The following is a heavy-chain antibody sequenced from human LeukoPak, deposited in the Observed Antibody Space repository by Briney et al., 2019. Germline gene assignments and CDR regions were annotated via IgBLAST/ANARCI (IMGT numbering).Heavy chain of an antibody. CDR2: ISSSSSTI. D-gene: IGHD6-19*01. Sequence: GGSLRLSCAASGFTFSSYSMNWVRQAPGKGLEWVSYISSSSSTIYYADSVKGRFTISRDNSKNTLFVQMNSLRAEDTAVYYCAKRGGESNGWGAFDYWGQGTLVTVSS. CDR1: GFTFSSYS. CDR3: AKRGGESNGWGAFDY. V-gene: IGHV3-48*01. J-gene: IGHJ4*02.